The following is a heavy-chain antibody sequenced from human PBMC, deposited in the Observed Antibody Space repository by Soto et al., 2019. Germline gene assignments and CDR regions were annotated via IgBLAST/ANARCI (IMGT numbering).Heavy chain of an antibody. CDR2: IYYSGST. Sequence: SETLSLTCTVSGGSISSYYWSWIRQPPGKGLEWIGYIYYSGSTNYNPSLKSRVTISVDTSKNQFSLKLSSVTAADTAVYYCARDVVWSFAYWGQGTLVTVSS. V-gene: IGHV4-59*01. CDR1: GGSISSYY. J-gene: IGHJ4*02. CDR3: ARDVVWSFAY. D-gene: IGHD2-21*01.